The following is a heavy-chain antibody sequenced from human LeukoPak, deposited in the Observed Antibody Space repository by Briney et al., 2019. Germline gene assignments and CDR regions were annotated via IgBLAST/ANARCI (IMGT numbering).Heavy chain of an antibody. D-gene: IGHD1-26*01. Sequence: ASVKVSCKASGYTFTNYDINWVRQATEQGLEWMGWMNPNSGDTGYAQKFQGRVTMTRDTSISTAYMELTSLTSDDTAIFYCARTGMGGNVWIDSWGQGTLVPVSS. CDR3: ARTGMGGNVWIDS. J-gene: IGHJ5*01. CDR1: GYTFTNYD. V-gene: IGHV1-8*01. CDR2: MNPNSGDT.